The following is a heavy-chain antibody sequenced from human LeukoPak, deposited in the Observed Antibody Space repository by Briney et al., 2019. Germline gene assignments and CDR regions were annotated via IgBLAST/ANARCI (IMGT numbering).Heavy chain of an antibody. CDR1: GFTFSSYW. D-gene: IGHD5-18*01. CDR2: IKQDGSEK. J-gene: IGHJ4*02. CDR3: AREGYSYAYYFDY. V-gene: IGHV3-7*01. Sequence: QPGGSLTLSCAASGFTFSSYWMNWVRQAPGKGLEWVANIKQDGSEKNYVDSVKGRFTISRDNAKNSLYLQMNSLRAEDTAVYYCAREGYSYAYYFDYWGQGTLVTLSS.